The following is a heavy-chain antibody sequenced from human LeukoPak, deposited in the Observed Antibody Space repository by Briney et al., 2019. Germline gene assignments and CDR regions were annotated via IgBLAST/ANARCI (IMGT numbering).Heavy chain of an antibody. V-gene: IGHV3-48*03. D-gene: IGHD6-19*01. CDR3: AGVGYTSGWYYFDY. J-gene: IGHJ4*02. CDR2: ISSSGGTI. CDR1: GFPFSSYA. Sequence: LTGGSLRLSCAASGFPFSSYAMTWVRQAPGKGLEWVSYISSSGGTIYYADSLKGRFTISRDNAKNSLSLQMNSLRAEDTAVYYCAGVGYTSGWYYFDYWGQGTLVTVSS.